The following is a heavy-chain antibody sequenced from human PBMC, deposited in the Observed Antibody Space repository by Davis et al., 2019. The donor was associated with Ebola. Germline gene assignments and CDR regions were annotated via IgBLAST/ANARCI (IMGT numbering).Heavy chain of an antibody. D-gene: IGHD1-26*01. CDR1: GFTFSSYS. V-gene: IGHV3-21*01. Sequence: MHGQSLKISCAASGFTFSSYSMNWVRQAPGKGLEWVSSISSSSSYIYYADSVKGRFTISRDNAKNSLYLQMNSLRAEDTAVYYCALRGMGAGFDYWGQGTLVTVSS. CDR2: ISSSSSYI. CDR3: ALRGMGAGFDY. J-gene: IGHJ4*02.